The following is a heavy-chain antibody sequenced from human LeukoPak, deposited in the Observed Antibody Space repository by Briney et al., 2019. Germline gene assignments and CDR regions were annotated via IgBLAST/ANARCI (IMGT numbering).Heavy chain of an antibody. CDR2: IIIRRSYI. CDR3: ARGGELRDAFDI. J-gene: IGHJ3*02. CDR1: VFTFSSYS. Sequence: GGSLRRSCAASVFTFSSYSMNWVRDAPGEGLGGVSPIIIRRSYIYYADSVKGRFPISRDNATNSMYLQMNRLRAEDTAVSYCARGGELRDAFDIWGQGTMVTVSS. D-gene: IGHD1-26*01. V-gene: IGHV3-21*01.